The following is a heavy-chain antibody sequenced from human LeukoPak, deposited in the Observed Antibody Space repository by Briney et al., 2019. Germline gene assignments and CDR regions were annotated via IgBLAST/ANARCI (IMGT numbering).Heavy chain of an antibody. CDR2: ISSSSSYI. D-gene: IGHD2-21*02. CDR3: TNSCGGDCELFEY. V-gene: IGHV3-21*04. J-gene: IGHJ4*02. Sequence: GGSLRLSCAASGFTFSSYSMNWVRQAPGKGLEWVSSISSSSSYIYYADSVKGRFTISRDNAKNSLYLQMNSLRAEDTAVYYCTNSCGGDCELFEYWGQGTLVTVSS. CDR1: GFTFSSYS.